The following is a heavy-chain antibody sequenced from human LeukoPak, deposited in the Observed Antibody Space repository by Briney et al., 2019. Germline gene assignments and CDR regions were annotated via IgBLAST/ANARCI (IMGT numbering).Heavy chain of an antibody. CDR1: GFTFSSYA. Sequence: PGGSLRLSCAASGFTFSSYAMSWVRHAPGKGLVWVSRTNTDGTITTYADSVKGRFTISRDNAENTLYLQMNSLGAEDTAVYYCVTDYYGSGKYWGQGTLVTVSS. D-gene: IGHD3-10*01. V-gene: IGHV3-74*01. J-gene: IGHJ4*02. CDR2: TNTDGTIT. CDR3: VTDYYGSGKY.